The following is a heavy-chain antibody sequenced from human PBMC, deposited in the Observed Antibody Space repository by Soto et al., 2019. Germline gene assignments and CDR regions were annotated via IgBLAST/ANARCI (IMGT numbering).Heavy chain of an antibody. CDR2: INHSGST. V-gene: IGHV4-34*01. Sequence: QVQLQQWGAGLLKPSETLSLTCAVYGGSFSGYYWSWIRQPPGKGLEWIGEINHSGSTNYNPSLKSRVTISVDTSKNQFSLKLSSVTAADTAVYYCARGELTVTTYYYYYMDVWGKGTTVTVSS. CDR3: ARGELTVTTYYYYYMDV. CDR1: GGSFSGYY. J-gene: IGHJ6*03. D-gene: IGHD4-17*01.